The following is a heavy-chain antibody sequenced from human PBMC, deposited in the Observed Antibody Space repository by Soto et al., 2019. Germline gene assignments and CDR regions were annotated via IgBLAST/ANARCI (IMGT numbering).Heavy chain of an antibody. Sequence: PSETLSLTCTVSGGSISSSSYYWGWIRQPPGKGLEWIGYVYYSGSTKYNPSLKSRVAISVDTSKNQFSLKVNSVTAADTAVYYCARTTSSGNHDQWGQGTLVTVSS. CDR2: VYYSGST. V-gene: IGHV4-61*05. CDR3: ARTTSSGNHDQ. CDR1: GGSISSSSYY. D-gene: IGHD4-4*01. J-gene: IGHJ5*02.